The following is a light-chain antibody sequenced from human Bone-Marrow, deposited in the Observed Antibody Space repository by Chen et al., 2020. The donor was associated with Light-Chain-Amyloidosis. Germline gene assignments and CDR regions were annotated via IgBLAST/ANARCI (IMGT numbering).Light chain of an antibody. V-gene: IGKV3-20*01. Sequence: EIVLTQSPGTLSLSPGEGANLSCRASQTISSNYLTWYQQKFGQAPRLLIYGSSSRATGIPDRFTGRGSGTDFTLTINRLAPEDFAMYYSQQYGTSPLTFGGGTKVEIK. CDR3: QQYGTSPLT. CDR2: GSS. J-gene: IGKJ4*01. CDR1: QTISSNY.